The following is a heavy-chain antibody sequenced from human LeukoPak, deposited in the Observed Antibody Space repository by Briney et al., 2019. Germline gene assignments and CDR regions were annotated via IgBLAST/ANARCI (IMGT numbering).Heavy chain of an antibody. V-gene: IGHV4-34*01. Sequence: PSETLSLTCAVYGGSFSGYYWSWIRQPPGKGLEWIGEINHSGSTNYNPSLKSRVTISVDTSKNQFSLKLSSVTAADTAVYYCARGVRYSSRPNWFDPWGQGTLVTVSS. CDR3: ARGVRYSSRPNWFDP. J-gene: IGHJ5*02. CDR1: GGSFSGYY. CDR2: INHSGST. D-gene: IGHD6-13*01.